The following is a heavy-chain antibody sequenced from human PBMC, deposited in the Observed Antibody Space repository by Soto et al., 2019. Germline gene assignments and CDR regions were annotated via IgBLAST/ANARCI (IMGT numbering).Heavy chain of an antibody. J-gene: IGHJ4*02. CDR1: GCTFIKHG. V-gene: IGHV1-18*04. Sequence: GAAVKVSCKASGCTFIKHGISWVRQAPGQGLEWMGWVSGSNGKTKYAQKFQGRVTMTREISTSTAHMELRNLTSDDTAVYFCARDFYPLAYYFDPWGQGTLVTVSS. CDR3: ARDFYPLAYYFDP. CDR2: VSGSNGKT.